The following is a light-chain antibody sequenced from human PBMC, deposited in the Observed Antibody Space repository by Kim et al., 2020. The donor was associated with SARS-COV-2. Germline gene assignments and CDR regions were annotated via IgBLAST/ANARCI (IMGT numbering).Light chain of an antibody. CDR2: EDN. Sequence: KTVTIACTRSSGSIASNYVQWYQQRPGSAPTTVIYEDNQRPSGVPDRFSGSIGSSSNSASLTISGLTTEDEADYYCQSYDSSNPWVFGGGTQLTVL. J-gene: IGLJ3*02. CDR3: QSYDSSNPWV. V-gene: IGLV6-57*03. CDR1: SGSIASNY.